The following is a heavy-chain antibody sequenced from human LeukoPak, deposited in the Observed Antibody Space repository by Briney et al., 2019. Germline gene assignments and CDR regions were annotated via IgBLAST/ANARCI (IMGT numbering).Heavy chain of an antibody. CDR3: ARGGGAEAFDI. V-gene: IGHV3-23*01. J-gene: IGHJ3*02. Sequence: GGSLRLSCAASGFTFSSYAMSWVRQAPGKGLEWVSAISGSGGSTNYADSVKGRFTISGDNSKNTLYLQMNSLRVEDTAVYYCARGGGAEAFDIWGQGTMVTVSS. CDR1: GFTFSSYA. D-gene: IGHD2-21*01. CDR2: ISGSGGST.